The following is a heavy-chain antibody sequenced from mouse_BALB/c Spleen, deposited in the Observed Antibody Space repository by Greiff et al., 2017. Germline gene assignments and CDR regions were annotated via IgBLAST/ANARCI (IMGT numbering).Heavy chain of an antibody. CDR1: GFTFSDYY. V-gene: IGHV5-6-5*01. CDR2: ISSGGST. CDR3: ARGDDGYRFAY. Sequence: EVQLVESGGGLVKPGGSLKLSCAASGFTFSDYYMYWVRQTPEKRLEWVATISSGGSTYYPDSVKGRFTISRDNARNILYLQMSSLRSEDTAMYYCARGDDGYRFAYWGQGTLVTVSA. J-gene: IGHJ3*01. D-gene: IGHD2-3*01.